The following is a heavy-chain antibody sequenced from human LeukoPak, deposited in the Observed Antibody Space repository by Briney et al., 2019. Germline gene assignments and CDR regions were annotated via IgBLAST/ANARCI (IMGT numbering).Heavy chain of an antibody. D-gene: IGHD3-10*01. CDR3: ARELYYYGSGGPLYYYGMDV. CDR2: IYSGGST. V-gene: IGHV3-66*01. CDR1: GFTVSSNY. Sequence: GGSLRLSCAASGFTVSSNYMSWVCQAPGKGLEWVSVIYSGGSTYYADSVKGRFTISRDNSKNTLYLQMNSLRAEDTAVYYCARELYYYGSGGPLYYYGMDVWGQGTTVTVSS. J-gene: IGHJ6*02.